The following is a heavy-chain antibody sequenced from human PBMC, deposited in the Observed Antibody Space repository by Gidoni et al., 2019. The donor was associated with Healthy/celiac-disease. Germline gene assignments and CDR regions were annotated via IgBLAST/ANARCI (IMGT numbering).Heavy chain of an antibody. V-gene: IGHV4-34*01. Sequence: QVQLQQWGAGLLKPSETLSLTCAVYGGSFSGYYWSWIRQPPGKGLEWIGEINHSGSTNYNPSLKSRVTISVDTSKNQFSLKLSSVTAADTAVYYCARGRVKLQASRGKYYFDYWGQGTLVTVSS. CDR3: ARGRVKLQASRGKYYFDY. J-gene: IGHJ4*02. D-gene: IGHD1-26*01. CDR2: INHSGST. CDR1: GGSFSGYY.